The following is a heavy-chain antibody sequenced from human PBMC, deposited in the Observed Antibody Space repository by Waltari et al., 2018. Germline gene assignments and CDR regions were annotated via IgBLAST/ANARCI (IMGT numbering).Heavy chain of an antibody. CDR2: IYSDGSST. CDR3: ARGTYYYDNSGPYFDS. J-gene: IGHJ5*01. V-gene: IGHV3-74*01. CDR1: GCNISRHW. D-gene: IGHD3-22*01. Sequence: EVQLVESGGGLVQPGGSLRLSCAASGCNISRHWMHWVRQGPGKGLVWVSRIYSDGSSTTYADSVKGRFTISRDNPKNTVYLQMNNLRAEDTAVYYCARGTYYYDNSGPYFDSWGQGILVTVSS.